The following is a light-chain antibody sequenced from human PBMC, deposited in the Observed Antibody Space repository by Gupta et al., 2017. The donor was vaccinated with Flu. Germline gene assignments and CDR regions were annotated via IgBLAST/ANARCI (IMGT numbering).Light chain of an antibody. Sequence: EIVLTQSPATLSLSPGERATLSCRASQSVSSYLAWYQQKPGQAPRLLIYDASNRATGIPARFSGSESGTDFTRTISSLEPEDFAVYYCHKRSNWPPIFTFGPGTKVDFK. CDR3: HKRSNWPPIFT. V-gene: IGKV3-11*01. CDR1: QSVSSY. CDR2: DAS. J-gene: IGKJ3*01.